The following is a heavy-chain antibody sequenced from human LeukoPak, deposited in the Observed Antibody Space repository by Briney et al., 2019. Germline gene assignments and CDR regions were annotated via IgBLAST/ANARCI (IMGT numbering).Heavy chain of an antibody. CDR3: LRGDRRDY. V-gene: IGHV3-23*01. CDR1: GFTFSTYA. J-gene: IGHJ4*02. Sequence: PGGSLRLSCAASGFTFSTYAMSWVRQAPGKGLEWVSAISGSTGRTYYADSVKGRFTISRDNSKKIVYLQMNSLRVEDTAVYYCLRGDRRDYWGQGTLVTVSS. CDR2: ISGSTGRT.